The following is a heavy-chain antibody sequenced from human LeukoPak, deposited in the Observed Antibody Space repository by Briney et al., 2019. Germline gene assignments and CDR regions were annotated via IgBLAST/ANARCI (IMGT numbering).Heavy chain of an antibody. D-gene: IGHD5-24*01. CDR3: ARDIEGGYNYHYFDY. V-gene: IGHV1-2*02. CDR1: GYTFTGYY. CDR2: INPNSGGT. J-gene: IGHJ4*02. Sequence: ASVKVSCKASGYTFTGYYMHWVRQAPGQELEWMGWINPNSGGTNYAQKFQGRVTMTRDTSISTAYMELSRLRSDDTAVYYCARDIEGGYNYHYFDYWGQGTLVTVSS.